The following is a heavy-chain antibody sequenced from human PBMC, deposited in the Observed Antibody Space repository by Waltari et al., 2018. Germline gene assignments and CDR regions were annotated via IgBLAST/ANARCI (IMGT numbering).Heavy chain of an antibody. J-gene: IGHJ5*02. CDR1: GGTFSSYA. D-gene: IGHD1-26*01. Sequence: QVQLVQSGAEVKKPGSSVKVSCKASGGTFSSYAISWVRQAPGQGLEWMGRIIPSFGTANYAQKFQGRVTITADKSTSTAYMELSSLRSEDTAVYYCARVGSGIVAAHPTWGQGTLVTVSS. V-gene: IGHV1-69*08. CDR2: IIPSFGTA. CDR3: ARVGSGIVAAHPT.